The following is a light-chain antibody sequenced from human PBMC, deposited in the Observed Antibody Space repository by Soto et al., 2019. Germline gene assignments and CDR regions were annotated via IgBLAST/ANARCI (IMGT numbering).Light chain of an antibody. J-gene: IGKJ1*01. CDR2: GAS. CDR1: ESVSSSN. V-gene: IGKV3-20*01. Sequence: EIVMTQSPATLSVSPCERVTLSCSASESVSSSNLAWYQQKPGQAPRLLIYGASSRAAGIPDRFSGSGSGTDFTLSISRLEPEDFAVYYCQQYGRSSRTFGQGTKVDI. CDR3: QQYGRSSRT.